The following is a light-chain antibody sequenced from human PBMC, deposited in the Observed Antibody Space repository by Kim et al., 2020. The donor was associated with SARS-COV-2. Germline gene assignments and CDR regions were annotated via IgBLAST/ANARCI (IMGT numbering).Light chain of an antibody. CDR1: QDISTY. V-gene: IGKV1-33*01. Sequence: SASVADRDTITCQASQDISTYLTWYQQKPGKAPKLRIFDASNLEAGLPSRFSGSGSGTDFTFTITSLQPEDIATYYCRQFDDLVSFGGGAKVDIK. CDR2: DAS. J-gene: IGKJ4*01. CDR3: RQFDDLVS.